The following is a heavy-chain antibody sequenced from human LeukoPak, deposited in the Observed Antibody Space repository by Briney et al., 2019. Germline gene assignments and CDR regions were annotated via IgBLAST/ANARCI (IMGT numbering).Heavy chain of an antibody. D-gene: IGHD3-10*01. V-gene: IGHV3-30*04. CDR3: AKPRIGVRGAMGWFDP. CDR2: ISYDGSNK. Sequence: GGSLRLSCAASGFTFSSYAMHWVRQAPGRGLEWVAVISYDGSNKYYADSVKGRFTISRDNSKNTLYLQMNSLRAEDTAVYYCAKPRIGVRGAMGWFDPWGQGTLVTVSS. CDR1: GFTFSSYA. J-gene: IGHJ5*02.